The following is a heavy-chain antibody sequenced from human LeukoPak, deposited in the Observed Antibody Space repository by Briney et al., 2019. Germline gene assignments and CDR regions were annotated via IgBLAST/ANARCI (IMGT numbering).Heavy chain of an antibody. CDR1: GFTFSNDW. J-gene: IGHJ6*02. CDR2: INQDGSEK. CDR3: ARGHYGMDV. Sequence: GGSLRLSCAVSGFTFSNDWMSWVRQAPGKGLEWVANINQDGSEKYHVDSVKGRFTISRDNAKDSLYLQMSSLRAEDTAVYYCARGHYGMDVWGQGTTVTVSS. V-gene: IGHV3-7*04.